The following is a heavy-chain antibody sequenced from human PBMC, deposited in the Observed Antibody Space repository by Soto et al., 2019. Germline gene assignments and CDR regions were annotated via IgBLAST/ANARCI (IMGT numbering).Heavy chain of an antibody. V-gene: IGHV4-30-4*01. CDR2: IYYSGST. J-gene: IGHJ5*02. Sequence: SETLSLTCTVSGGSISSGDYYWSWIRQPPGKGLEWIGCIYYSGSTYYNPSLKGRVTISVDTSKNQFSLKLSSVTAADTAVYYCAREGLLYCSGGSCYSGPWGQGTLVTVSS. CDR3: AREGLLYCSGGSCYSGP. CDR1: GGSISSGDYY. D-gene: IGHD2-15*01.